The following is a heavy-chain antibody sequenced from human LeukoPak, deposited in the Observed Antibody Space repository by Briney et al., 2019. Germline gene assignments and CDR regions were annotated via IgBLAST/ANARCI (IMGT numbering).Heavy chain of an antibody. CDR1: GYTFTSYG. CDR2: ISAYNGNT. J-gene: IGHJ4*02. Sequence: ASVKVSCKASGYTFTSYGISWVRQAPGQGLEWRGWISAYNGNTNYAQKLQGRVTMTTDTSTSTAYMELRSLRSDDTAVYYCARVAGIVGATFHYFDYWGQGTLVTVSS. D-gene: IGHD1-26*01. V-gene: IGHV1-18*01. CDR3: ARVAGIVGATFHYFDY.